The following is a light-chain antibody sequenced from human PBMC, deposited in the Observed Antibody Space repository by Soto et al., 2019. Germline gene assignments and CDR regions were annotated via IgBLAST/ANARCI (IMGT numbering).Light chain of an antibody. V-gene: IGLV2-8*01. CDR2: DVS. CDR1: SSDVGGYDH. Sequence: QSALTQPPSASGYPGQSVTISCTGTSSDVGGYDHVSWYQQHPGKAPKLMIYDVSKRPSGVPDRFSGSKSGNSASLTVSGLQAEDEADYYCSSYAGNNNLIFGGGTKLTVL. J-gene: IGLJ2*01. CDR3: SSYAGNNNLI.